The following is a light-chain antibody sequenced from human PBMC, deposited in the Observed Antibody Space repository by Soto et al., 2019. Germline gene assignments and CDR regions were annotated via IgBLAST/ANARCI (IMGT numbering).Light chain of an antibody. CDR3: QRYNSALLT. CDR1: QDISNY. J-gene: IGKJ4*01. Sequence: DIQMTQSPSSLSASAGDRVTITCRASQDISNYLAWYQQKPGKGPKLLIYASSTLQSGVPSRFSGSGSGTDFTLTISGLQSEDVATYYCQRYNSALLTFGGGTKVEIK. V-gene: IGKV1-27*01. CDR2: ASS.